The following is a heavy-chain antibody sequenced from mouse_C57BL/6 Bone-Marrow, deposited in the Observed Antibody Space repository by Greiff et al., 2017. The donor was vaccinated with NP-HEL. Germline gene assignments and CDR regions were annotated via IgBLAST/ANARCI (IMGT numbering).Heavy chain of an antibody. CDR1: GYTFTSYW. CDR3: ARYTTPYFDV. CDR2: IDPSDSYT. D-gene: IGHD1-1*01. J-gene: IGHJ1*03. V-gene: IGHV1-69*01. Sequence: VQLQQPGAELVMPGASVKLSCKASGYTFTSYWMHWVKQRPGQGLEWIGEIDPSDSYTNYNQKFKGKSTLTVDKSSSTAYMQLSSLTSEDSAVYYCARYTTPYFDVWGTGTTVTVSS.